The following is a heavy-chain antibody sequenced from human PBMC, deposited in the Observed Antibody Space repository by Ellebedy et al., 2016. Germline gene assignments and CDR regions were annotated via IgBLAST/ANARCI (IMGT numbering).Heavy chain of an antibody. CDR3: ARDGPAAAY. V-gene: IGHV7-4-1*01. D-gene: IGHD2-15*01. Sequence: ASVKVSCKASGYNFTSYAMNWVRQAPGQGLEWMGWINTNTGNPTYAQGFTGRFVFSFDTSVTTAYLQILSLKADDTAVYYCARDGPAAAYWGQGTLVTVSS. CDR1: GYNFTSYA. J-gene: IGHJ4*02. CDR2: INTNTGNP.